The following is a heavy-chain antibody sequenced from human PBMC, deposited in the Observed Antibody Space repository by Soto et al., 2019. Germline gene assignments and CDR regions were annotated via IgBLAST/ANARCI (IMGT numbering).Heavy chain of an antibody. CDR3: ARSSRGGNAGYFNL. CDR2: IYSGGTT. Sequence: EAQLVETGGGLIQPGGSLRLSCAVSGFSVGSNYMSWVRQAPGKGLEWVSVIYSGGTTHDADSVKGRFTTSRDNSKNMVYLQMNSLRVEDTAVYYCARSSRGGNAGYFNLWGRGTLVSVSS. CDR1: GFSVGSNY. D-gene: IGHD2-15*01. J-gene: IGHJ2*01. V-gene: IGHV3-53*02.